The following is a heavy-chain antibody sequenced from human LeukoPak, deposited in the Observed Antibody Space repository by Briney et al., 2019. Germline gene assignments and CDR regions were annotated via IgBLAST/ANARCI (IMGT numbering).Heavy chain of an antibody. CDR2: ISSSSSYI. CDR1: GFTFSSYS. D-gene: IGHD3-10*01. Sequence: GGSLRLSCAASGFTFSSYSMNWVRQAPGKGLEWVSSISSSSSYIYYADSVKGRFTISRDNAKNSLYLQMNSLRAEDTAVYYCARLPDDTGGGAFDIWGQGTMVTVSS. V-gene: IGHV3-21*01. CDR3: ARLPDDTGGGAFDI. J-gene: IGHJ3*02.